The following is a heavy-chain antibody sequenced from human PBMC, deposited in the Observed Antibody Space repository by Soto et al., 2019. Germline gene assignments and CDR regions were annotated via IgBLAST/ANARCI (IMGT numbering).Heavy chain of an antibody. CDR3: AKGELWFGELGFDP. Sequence: QVQLVESGGGVVQPGRSLRLSCAASGFTFSIYGMHWVRQAPGKGLEWVAVISYDGSNKYYADSVKGRFTISRDNSKNTLYLQMNSLRAEDTAVYYCAKGELWFGELGFDPWGQGTLVTVSS. V-gene: IGHV3-30*18. CDR1: GFTFSIYG. D-gene: IGHD3-10*01. J-gene: IGHJ5*02. CDR2: ISYDGSNK.